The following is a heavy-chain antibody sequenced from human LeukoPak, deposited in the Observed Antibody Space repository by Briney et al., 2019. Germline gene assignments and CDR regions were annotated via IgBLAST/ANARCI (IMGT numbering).Heavy chain of an antibody. D-gene: IGHD6-13*01. Sequence: ASVKVSCKASGYTFTGYYMHWVRQAPGQGLEWMGWMNPNSGNTGYAQKFQGRVTMTRNTSISTAYMELSSLRSEDTAVYYCARGLLAAAGLYYYYYYMDVWGKGTTVTVSS. CDR2: MNPNSGNT. V-gene: IGHV1-8*02. CDR1: GYTFTGYY. CDR3: ARGLLAAAGLYYYYYYMDV. J-gene: IGHJ6*03.